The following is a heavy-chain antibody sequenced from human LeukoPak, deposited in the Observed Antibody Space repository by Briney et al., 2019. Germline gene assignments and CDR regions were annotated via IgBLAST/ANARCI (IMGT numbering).Heavy chain of an antibody. CDR2: IYYSGST. CDR1: GGSISSSSYY. J-gene: IGHJ4*02. D-gene: IGHD3-10*01. Sequence: PPETLSLTCTVSGGSISSSSYYWGWIRQPPGKGLEWIGYIYYSGSTNYNPSLKSRVTISVDTSKNQFSLKLSSVTAADTAVYYCARVIWGSGSYYFDYWGQGTLVTVSS. CDR3: ARVIWGSGSYYFDY. V-gene: IGHV4-61*05.